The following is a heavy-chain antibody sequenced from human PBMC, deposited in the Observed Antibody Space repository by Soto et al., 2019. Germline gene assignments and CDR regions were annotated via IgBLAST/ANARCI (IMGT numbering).Heavy chain of an antibody. CDR2: ISGSGGST. V-gene: IGHV3-23*01. CDR3: AKDTRYYDILTGYSDYYGMDV. Sequence: GGSLRLSCAASGFTFSSYAMSWVRQAPGKGLEWVSAISGSGGSTYYADSVKGRFTISRDNSKNTLYLQMNSLRAEDTAVYYCAKDTRYYDILTGYSDYYGMDVWGQGTTVTVSS. D-gene: IGHD3-9*01. CDR1: GFTFSSYA. J-gene: IGHJ6*02.